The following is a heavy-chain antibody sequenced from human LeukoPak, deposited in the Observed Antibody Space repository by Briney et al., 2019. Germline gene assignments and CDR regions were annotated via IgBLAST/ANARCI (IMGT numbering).Heavy chain of an antibody. CDR1: GFTFDDYA. J-gene: IGHJ2*01. CDR2: ISWNSDSI. V-gene: IGHV3-9*01. CDR3: AKDFGGWSPRYFDL. D-gene: IGHD2-15*01. Sequence: GGSLRLSCAASGFTFDDYAMHWVRQAPGRGLEWVSGISWNSDSIDYADSVKGRFTISRDNAKNSLYLQMNGLRTEDTALYYCAKDFGGWSPRYFDLWGRGTLVTVSS.